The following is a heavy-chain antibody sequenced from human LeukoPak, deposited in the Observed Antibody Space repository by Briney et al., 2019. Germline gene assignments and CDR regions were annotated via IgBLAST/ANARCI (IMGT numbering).Heavy chain of an antibody. V-gene: IGHV3-33*06. CDR1: GFTFSSYG. CDR2: IWYDGSNK. D-gene: IGHD5-24*01. J-gene: IGHJ4*02. CDR3: AKDRDWYYFDY. Sequence: GRSLRLSCAASGFTFSSYGMHWVRQAPGKGLEWVAVIWYDGSNKYYADSVKGRFTISRDNSKNTLYLRMNSLRAEDTAVYYCAKDRDWYYFDYWGQGTLVTVSS.